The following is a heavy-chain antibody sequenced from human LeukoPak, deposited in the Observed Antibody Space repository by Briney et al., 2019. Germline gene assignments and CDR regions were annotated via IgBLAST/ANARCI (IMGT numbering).Heavy chain of an antibody. CDR3: IRGAASGSYYGFDV. Sequence: GGSLRLSCAASGFTFSSYAMHWVRQAPGKGLEWVAVISYDGSNKYYADSVKGRFTISRDNSKNTAYLQMNSLKTEDTAVYYCIRGAASGSYYGFDVWGQGATVTVSS. J-gene: IGHJ6*02. D-gene: IGHD1-26*01. CDR2: ISYDGSNK. V-gene: IGHV3-30*04. CDR1: GFTFSSYA.